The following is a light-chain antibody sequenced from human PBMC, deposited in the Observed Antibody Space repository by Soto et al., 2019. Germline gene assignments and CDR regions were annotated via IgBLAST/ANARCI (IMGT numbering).Light chain of an antibody. Sequence: ETVLTQSPATLSLSPGDRATLSCRASRLVRSYLAWYQQKVGQAPRLLIYDASNRAAGTPGRFSGSGSGTDFTLTISSLEPEDFAVYYCQQRDNWPWTFGQGTKVEI. J-gene: IGKJ1*01. V-gene: IGKV3-11*01. CDR2: DAS. CDR3: QQRDNWPWT. CDR1: RLVRSY.